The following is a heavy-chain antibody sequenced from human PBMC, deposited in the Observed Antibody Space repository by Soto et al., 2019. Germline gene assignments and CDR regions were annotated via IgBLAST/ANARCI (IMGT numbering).Heavy chain of an antibody. Sequence: ESGGGLVQPGGSLRLSCAASGFTFTTYAMSWVRQAPGKGLEWVSGISSSGDIPYYADSVKGRFTISRDNSKNTVYLQMSSLTAEDTAVYFCAKVNSIVGDGDHDYWGQGTLVTVSS. CDR1: GFTFTTYA. CDR2: ISSSGDIP. J-gene: IGHJ4*02. D-gene: IGHD4-17*01. CDR3: AKVNSIVGDGDHDY. V-gene: IGHV3-23*01.